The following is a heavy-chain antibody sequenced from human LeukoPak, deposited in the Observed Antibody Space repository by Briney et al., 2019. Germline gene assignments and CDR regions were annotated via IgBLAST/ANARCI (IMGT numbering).Heavy chain of an antibody. CDR3: ATSTTSFDY. J-gene: IGHJ4*02. CDR2: ISGSGYNT. CDR1: GFAFDIYG. V-gene: IGHV3-23*01. Sequence: GGSLRLSCAASGFAFDIYGMTWARQAPGKGLEWVSSISGSGYNTYYADPVKGRFTISRDNSKNTLYLQMNSLRAEDTAIYYCATSTTSFDYWGQGTLVTVSS.